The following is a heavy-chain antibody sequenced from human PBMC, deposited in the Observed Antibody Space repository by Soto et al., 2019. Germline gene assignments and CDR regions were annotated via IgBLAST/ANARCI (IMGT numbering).Heavy chain of an antibody. J-gene: IGHJ5*02. CDR3: ARTYSTSWYWFDP. CDR1: GFSLSNAGLG. D-gene: IGHD6-13*01. CDR2: IFSNDEK. Sequence: QVTVKESGPVLVKPTETLTLTCTVSGFSLSNAGLGVSWIRQPPGKALEWLAHIFSNDEKSYSTSLKSRLTISKDTSKSQVVLIMTNMDPVDTATYYCARTYSTSWYWFDPWGQGTLVTVSS. V-gene: IGHV2-26*01.